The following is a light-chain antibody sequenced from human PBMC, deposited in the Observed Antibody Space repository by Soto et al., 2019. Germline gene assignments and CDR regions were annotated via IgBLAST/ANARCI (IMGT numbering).Light chain of an antibody. V-gene: IGKV1-39*01. Sequence: DIKMTQSPSSLSASVGDRVTITCRASQSISIYLNWYQQKPGKAPKLLIYGASSLQSGVPPRFSGSVSGTYFTLTISSLQTEDFTTYYWQQSYTPPWTFGQGTKVDIK. CDR3: QQSYTPPWT. J-gene: IGKJ1*01. CDR1: QSISIY. CDR2: GAS.